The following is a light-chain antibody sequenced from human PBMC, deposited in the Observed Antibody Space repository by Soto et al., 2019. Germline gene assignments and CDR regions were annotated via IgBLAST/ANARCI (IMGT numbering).Light chain of an antibody. CDR1: RSNIGNNY. J-gene: IGLJ3*02. V-gene: IGLV1-47*01. Sequence: QSALTQPPSASGTPGQRVTISCSGSRSNIGNNYVHWYQQLPGTAPKLLIYRSNQRPSGVPDRFSGSKSGTSASLAISGLRSEDEADYHCAAWDDSLSGWVFGGGTKVTVL. CDR2: RSN. CDR3: AAWDDSLSGWV.